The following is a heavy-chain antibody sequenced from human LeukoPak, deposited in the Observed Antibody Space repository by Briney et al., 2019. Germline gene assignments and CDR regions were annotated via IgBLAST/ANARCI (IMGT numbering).Heavy chain of an antibody. D-gene: IGHD2-8*01. J-gene: IGHJ4*02. CDR1: GASISSYY. V-gene: IGHV4-59*08. Sequence: SETLSLTCTVSGASISSYYWSWIRLPPGKGLAWIGYISYTGSTNYNPSLKSRVTISVDTSKNQFSLRLSSVTAADTAVYYCASLRMANFDYWGQGTLVTVSS. CDR3: ASLRMANFDY. CDR2: ISYTGST.